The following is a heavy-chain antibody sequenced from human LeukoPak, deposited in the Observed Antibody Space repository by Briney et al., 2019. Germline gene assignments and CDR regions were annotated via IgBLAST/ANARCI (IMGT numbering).Heavy chain of an antibody. CDR2: IIPIFGTA. J-gene: IGHJ4*02. Sequence: PGASVKVSCKASGGTFSSYAISWVRQAPGQGLEWMGGIIPIFGTANYAQKFQGRVTITADKSTSTAYMELSSLRSEDTAVYYCARTYDSSGYYHDWGQGTLVTVSS. D-gene: IGHD3-22*01. CDR1: GGTFSSYA. CDR3: ARTYDSSGYYHD. V-gene: IGHV1-69*06.